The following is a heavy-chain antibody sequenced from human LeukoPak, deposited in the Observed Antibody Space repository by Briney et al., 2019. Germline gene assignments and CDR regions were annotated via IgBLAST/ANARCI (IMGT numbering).Heavy chain of an antibody. J-gene: IGHJ4*02. CDR3: AQSFIGGGGSDY. V-gene: IGHV4-30-4*01. CDR1: GGSISSGDYY. D-gene: IGHD3-16*01. Sequence: PSETLSLTCTVSGGSISSGDYYWSWIRQPPGKGLEWIGYIYYSGSTYYNPSLKSRVTISVDTSKNQFSLKLSSVTAADTAVYYCAQSFIGGGGSDYWGQGTLVTVSS. CDR2: IYYSGST.